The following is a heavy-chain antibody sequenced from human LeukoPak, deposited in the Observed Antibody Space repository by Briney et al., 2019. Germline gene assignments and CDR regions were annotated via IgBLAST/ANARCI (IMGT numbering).Heavy chain of an antibody. D-gene: IGHD3-16*02. Sequence: QSGGSLRLSCAVSGFTFSSYGMHWVRQAPGKGLEWVAVIWYDGSNKYYADSVRGRFTISRDNSKNTLYLQMNSLRAEDTAVYYCAKDLLYSDVWGSYRPNPLDYWGQGTLVTVSS. CDR1: GFTFSSYG. CDR2: IWYDGSNK. CDR3: AKDLLYSDVWGSYRPNPLDY. V-gene: IGHV3-30*02. J-gene: IGHJ4*02.